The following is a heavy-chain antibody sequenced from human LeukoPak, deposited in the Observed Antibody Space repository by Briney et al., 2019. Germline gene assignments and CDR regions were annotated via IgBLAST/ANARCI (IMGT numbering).Heavy chain of an antibody. CDR3: AREFRYGDYGFDY. CDR1: GGSISSSSYY. Sequence: PSETLSLTCTVSGGSISSSSYYWGWIRQPPGKGLEWIGYIYYSGSTNYNPSLKSRVTISVDTSKNQFSLKLSSVTAADTAVYYCAREFRYGDYGFDYWGQGTLVTVSS. J-gene: IGHJ4*02. D-gene: IGHD4-17*01. CDR2: IYYSGST. V-gene: IGHV4-61*01.